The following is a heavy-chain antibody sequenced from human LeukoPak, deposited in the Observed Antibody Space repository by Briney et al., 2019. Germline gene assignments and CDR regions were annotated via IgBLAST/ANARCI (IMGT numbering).Heavy chain of an antibody. CDR1: GYTFTGYY. J-gene: IGHJ4*02. V-gene: IGHV1-2*02. CDR3: ARDYDCSSTSCYNVYFDY. Sequence: ASVKVSCKASGYTFTGYYMHWVRQAPGQGLEWMGWINPNSGGTNYAQKLQGRVTMTTDTSTSTAYMELRSLRSDDTAVYYCARDYDCSSTSCYNVYFDYWGQGTLVTVSS. D-gene: IGHD2-2*02. CDR2: INPNSGGT.